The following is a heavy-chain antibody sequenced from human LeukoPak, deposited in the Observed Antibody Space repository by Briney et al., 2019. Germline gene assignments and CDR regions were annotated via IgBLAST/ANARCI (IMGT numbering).Heavy chain of an antibody. CDR2: ISSSSSYI. J-gene: IGHJ5*02. V-gene: IGHV3-21*01. CDR1: VFTFSSYS. Sequence: GGSLRLSCAAPVFTFSSYSMTRVRQAPGKGLEWVSSISSSSSYIYYADSVKGRFTISRDNAKNSLYLQMNSLRAEDTAVYYCARGPGYCSSTSCYGPFDPWGQGTLVTVSS. D-gene: IGHD2-2*01. CDR3: ARGPGYCSSTSCYGPFDP.